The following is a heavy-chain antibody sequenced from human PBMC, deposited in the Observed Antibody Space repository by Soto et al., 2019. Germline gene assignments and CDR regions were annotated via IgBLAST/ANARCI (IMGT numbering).Heavy chain of an antibody. J-gene: IGHJ4*02. V-gene: IGHV3-23*01. CDR2: ISGSGGST. CDR1: GLTFRSYA. CDR3: ARTLKEQLPPLTLFDY. Sequence: GGSLRLSCAASGLTFRSYAMSWVSQATGKGLEWVSAISGSGGSTYYADSVKGRFTISRDNSKNTLYLQMNSLRAEDTAVFYCARTLKEQLPPLTLFDYWGQGTLVTVSS. D-gene: IGHD3-16*01.